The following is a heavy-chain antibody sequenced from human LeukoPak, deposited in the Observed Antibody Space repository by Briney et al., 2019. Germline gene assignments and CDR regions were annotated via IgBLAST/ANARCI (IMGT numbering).Heavy chain of an antibody. J-gene: IGHJ5*02. CDR3: ARFYGSGT. Sequence: PGGSLRLSCTASGITLSNYWMHWVRQAPGKGPVWVSGIKTDGSFTTYADSVRGRFTISRDNAKNSLYLQMNSLRAEDTAVYYCARFYGSGTWGQGTLVTVSS. V-gene: IGHV3-74*01. CDR1: GITLSNYW. CDR2: IKTDGSFT. D-gene: IGHD3-10*01.